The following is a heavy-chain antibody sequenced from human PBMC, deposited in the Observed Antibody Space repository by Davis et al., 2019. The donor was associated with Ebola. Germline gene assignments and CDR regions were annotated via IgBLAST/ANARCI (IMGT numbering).Heavy chain of an antibody. CDR1: VITFSSYA. CDR2: ISGSGGTT. D-gene: IGHD3-3*01. Sequence: GGSLRLSCADSVITFSSYAMTWVRQALGKGLEWVSAISGSGGTTYYAGSVKGRFTVSRDNSKNTLYLQMNSLRAEDTAVYYCAKSGLSFGVVKYHYGMDVWGKGTTVTVSS. V-gene: IGHV3-23*01. J-gene: IGHJ6*04. CDR3: AKSGLSFGVVKYHYGMDV.